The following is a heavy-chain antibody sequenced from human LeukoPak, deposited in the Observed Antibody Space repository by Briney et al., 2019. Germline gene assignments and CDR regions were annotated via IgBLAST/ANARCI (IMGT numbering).Heavy chain of an antibody. D-gene: IGHD1-26*01. CDR3: ARDRRGSFYTFDL. Sequence: SETLSLTCSVSGASIHVFFWNWVRQTPEKGLEWIGYVSHRGATTSNPTLKSRVSITIDTSKSQISLTMTSVTAADSALYYCARDRRGSFYTFDLWGPGTTVSVS. V-gene: IGHV4-59*01. J-gene: IGHJ6*02. CDR1: GASIHVFF. CDR2: VSHRGAT.